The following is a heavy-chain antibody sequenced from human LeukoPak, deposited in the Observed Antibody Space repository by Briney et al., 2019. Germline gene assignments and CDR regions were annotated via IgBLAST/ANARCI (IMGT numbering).Heavy chain of an antibody. J-gene: IGHJ3*02. V-gene: IGHV4-59*01. Sequence: SETLSLTCTVSGGSISSYYWSWIRQPPGKGLEWIGYIYYSGSTNYNPSLKSRVTISVDTSKNQFSPKLSSVTAADTAVYYCARDRSSWHNDAFDIWGQGTMVIVSS. CDR2: IYYSGST. D-gene: IGHD6-13*01. CDR3: ARDRSSWHNDAFDI. CDR1: GGSISSYY.